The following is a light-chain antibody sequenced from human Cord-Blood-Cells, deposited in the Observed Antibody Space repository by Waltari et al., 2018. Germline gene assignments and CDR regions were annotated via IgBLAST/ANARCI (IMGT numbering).Light chain of an antibody. Sequence: QLVLTQSPSASASLGASVKLTCTLSSGHSSYAIAWHQQQPEKGPRYLMKLNSDGRHRKGDGIPDRFSGASSGAERYLTLSSLQSEDEADYYCQTWGTGIRVFGGGTKLTVL. CDR3: QTWGTGIRV. CDR1: SGHSSYA. CDR2: LNSDGRH. J-gene: IGLJ3*02. V-gene: IGLV4-69*01.